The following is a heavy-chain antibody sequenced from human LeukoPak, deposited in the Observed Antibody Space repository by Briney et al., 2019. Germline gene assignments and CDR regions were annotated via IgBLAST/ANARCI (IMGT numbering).Heavy chain of an antibody. V-gene: IGHV1-2*04. Sequence: ASVKVSCKASGYTFTGYYMHWVRQAPGQGLEWMGWINPNSGGTNYAHKFQGWVTMTRDTSISTAYMELSSLRSEDTAVYYCARAGEGDRIYYYYYYMDVWGKGTPVTVSS. J-gene: IGHJ6*03. CDR1: GYTFTGYY. D-gene: IGHD1-14*01. CDR2: INPNSGGT. CDR3: ARAGEGDRIYYYYYYMDV.